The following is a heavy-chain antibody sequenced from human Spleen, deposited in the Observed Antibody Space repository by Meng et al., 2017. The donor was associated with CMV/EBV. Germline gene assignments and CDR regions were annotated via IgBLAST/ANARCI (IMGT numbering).Heavy chain of an antibody. CDR3: AGVGWRQWSFDL. J-gene: IGHJ2*01. D-gene: IGHD5-18*01. V-gene: IGHV4-30-4*08. CDR2: IYYSGST. Sequence: QWQLQKSGPGLVKPSQTLSLTCTVSGGSISSGDYYWSWIRQPPGKGLEWIGYIYYSGSTYYNPSLKSRVTISVDTSKNQFSLKLSSVTAADTAVYYCAGVGWRQWSFDLWGRGTLVTVSS. CDR1: GGSISSGDYY.